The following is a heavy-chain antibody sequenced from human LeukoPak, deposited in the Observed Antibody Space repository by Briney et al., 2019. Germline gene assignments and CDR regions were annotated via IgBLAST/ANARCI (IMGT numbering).Heavy chain of an antibody. V-gene: IGHV4-31*03. D-gene: IGHD3-16*01. CDR2: IYYSGST. Sequence: PSQTLSLTCTVSGGSISSGGYYWSWIRQHPGKGLEWIGYIYYSGSTYYNPSLKSRVTISVDTSKNQFSLRLSSVTAAGTAVYYCARDDGDWFDPWGQGTLVTVSS. CDR1: GGSISSGGYY. J-gene: IGHJ5*02. CDR3: ARDDGDWFDP.